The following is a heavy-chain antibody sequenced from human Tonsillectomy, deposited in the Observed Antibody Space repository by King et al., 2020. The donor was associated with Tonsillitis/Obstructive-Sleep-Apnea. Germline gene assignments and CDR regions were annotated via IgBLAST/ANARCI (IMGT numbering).Heavy chain of an antibody. Sequence: VQLVESGEGLVKPGGSLKLSCAASGFSFSNAWMSWVRQAPGKGLEWVGRIKSKIDGGTTDYAAPVKGRFTISRDDSKNTLYLQVNSLKTEDTAVYYCTTDRIKVLVLGYYYFMDVWGKGTTVTVSS. CDR2: IKSKIDGGTT. CDR3: TTDRIKVLVLGYYYFMDV. D-gene: IGHD6-6*01. CDR1: GFSFSNAW. J-gene: IGHJ6*03. V-gene: IGHV3-15*01.